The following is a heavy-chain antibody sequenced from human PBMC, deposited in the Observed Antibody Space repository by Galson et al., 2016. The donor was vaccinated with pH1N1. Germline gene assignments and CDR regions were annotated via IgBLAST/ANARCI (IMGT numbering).Heavy chain of an antibody. D-gene: IGHD4-17*01. V-gene: IGHV3-30*02. CDR1: GFIFSNYN. J-gene: IGHJ4*02. CDR2: IRFDENNN. Sequence: SLRLSCAASGFIFSNYNMNWVRQAPGKGLEWVAFIRFDENNNYYADSVKGRFTISRDSSKNMLYLQMNSLRAEDTAVYYCAKDRAANYGDYWDYWGQGTLVTVSS. CDR3: AKDRAANYGDYWDY.